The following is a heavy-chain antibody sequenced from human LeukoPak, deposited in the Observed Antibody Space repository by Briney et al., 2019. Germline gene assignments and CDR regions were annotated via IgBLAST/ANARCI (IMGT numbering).Heavy chain of an antibody. CDR1: GGSVSSGSYS. Sequence: SETLSLTCTVSGGSVSSGSYSWSWIRQPPGKGLEWIGYIYHSGSTYYNPSLKSRVTISVDRSKNQFSLKLSSVTAADTAVYYCARSTTHDAFDIWGQGTMVTVSS. V-gene: IGHV4-30-2*01. CDR3: ARSTTHDAFDI. CDR2: IYHSGST. D-gene: IGHD5/OR15-5a*01. J-gene: IGHJ3*02.